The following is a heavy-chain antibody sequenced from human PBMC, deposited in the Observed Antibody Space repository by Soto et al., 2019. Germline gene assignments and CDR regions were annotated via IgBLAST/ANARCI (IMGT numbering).Heavy chain of an antibody. CDR3: AKAPYDFWSGYPYNWFDP. Sequence: PGGSLRLSCAASGFTFSSYAMSWVRQAPGKGLEWVSAISGSGGSTYYADSVKGRFTISRDNSKNTLYLQMNSLRAEDTAVYYCAKAPYDFWSGYPYNWFDPWGQGTLVTVSS. CDR2: ISGSGGST. CDR1: GFTFSSYA. D-gene: IGHD3-3*01. V-gene: IGHV3-23*01. J-gene: IGHJ5*02.